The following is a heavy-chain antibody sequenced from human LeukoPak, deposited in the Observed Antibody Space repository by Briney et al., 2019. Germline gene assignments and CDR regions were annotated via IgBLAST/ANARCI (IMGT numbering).Heavy chain of an antibody. CDR1: SDSISSGHY. D-gene: IGHD3-22*01. Sequence: SETPSLTCTVSSDSISSGHYWDWIRQPPGRGLEWIGSIHHSGSTWYNPSLKSRVTISLDTSQTQISLRVTSVTAADTAVYYCARGTDYYDSSGWLDPWGQGTLVTVSS. V-gene: IGHV4-38-2*02. J-gene: IGHJ5*02. CDR2: IHHSGST. CDR3: ARGTDYYDSSGWLDP.